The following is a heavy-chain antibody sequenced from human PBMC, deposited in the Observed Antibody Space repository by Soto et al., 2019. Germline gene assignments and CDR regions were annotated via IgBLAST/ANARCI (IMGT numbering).Heavy chain of an antibody. CDR2: IDGSSDTV. CDR1: GFTFRSHI. J-gene: IGHJ4*02. D-gene: IGHD1-1*01. CDR3: ATWAGGNWLGPFDF. Sequence: GGSLRLSCSASGFTFRSHIMHWVRLAPGKGLEWISYIDGSSDTVYYADSVKGRFTISRDNARNSLFLQLNRLRAEDTAVYYCATWAGGNWLGPFDFWGLGTLVTVSS. V-gene: IGHV3-48*01.